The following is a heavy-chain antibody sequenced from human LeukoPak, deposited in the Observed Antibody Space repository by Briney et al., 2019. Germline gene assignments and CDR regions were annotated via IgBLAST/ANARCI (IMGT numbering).Heavy chain of an antibody. CDR2: INHSGST. J-gene: IGHJ3*02. CDR3: ATPYCSGGSCHEGDPDAFDI. D-gene: IGHD2-15*01. Sequence: KPSETLSLTCAVYGGSFSGYYWSWIRQPPGKGLEWIGEINHSGSTNYNPSLKSRVTISVDTSKNQFSLKLSSVTAADTAVYYCATPYCSGGSCHEGDPDAFDIWGQGTMVTVSS. V-gene: IGHV4-34*01. CDR1: GGSFSGYY.